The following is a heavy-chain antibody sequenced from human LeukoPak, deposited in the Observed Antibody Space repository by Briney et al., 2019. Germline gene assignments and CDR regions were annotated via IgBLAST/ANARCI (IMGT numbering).Heavy chain of an antibody. CDR1: GGSISSSSYY. Sequence: PSETLSLTCTVSGGSISSSSYYWGWIRQPPGKGLEWIGSIYYSGSTYYNPSLKSRVTISVDTSKNQFSLKLSSVTAADTAVYYCARRGVGFAFDIWGQGTMVTVSS. CDR3: ARRGVGFAFDI. D-gene: IGHD2-8*01. J-gene: IGHJ3*02. CDR2: IYYSGST. V-gene: IGHV4-39*01.